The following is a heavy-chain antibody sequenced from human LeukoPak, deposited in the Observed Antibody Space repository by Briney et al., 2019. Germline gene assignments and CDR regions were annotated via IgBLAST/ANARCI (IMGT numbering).Heavy chain of an antibody. D-gene: IGHD5-12*01. Sequence: ASVKVSCKASGYTFTSYDINWVRQATGQGLEWMGWMNPNSGNTGYAQKFQGRVTMTTDTSTSTAYMELRSLRSDDTAVYYCARVHGYEEYDAFDIWGQGTMVTVSS. CDR1: GYTFTSYD. J-gene: IGHJ3*02. CDR3: ARVHGYEEYDAFDI. V-gene: IGHV1-8*01. CDR2: MNPNSGNT.